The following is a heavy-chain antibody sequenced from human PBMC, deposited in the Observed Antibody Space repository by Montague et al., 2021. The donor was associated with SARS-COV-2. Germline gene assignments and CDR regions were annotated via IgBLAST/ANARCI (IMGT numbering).Heavy chain of an antibody. CDR1: GLTFSSYV. D-gene: IGHD5-24*01. V-gene: IGHV3-30*15. Sequence: SLRLSCAASGLTFSSYVMHWVRQAPGKGLEWATLISYDGSNKYYADSVKGRFTISRDDSKNTLYLQMSSLRAADTAVYYCSRESSIDEKGMGLDYWGQGTLVTVSS. J-gene: IGHJ4*02. CDR2: ISYDGSNK. CDR3: SRESSIDEKGMGLDY.